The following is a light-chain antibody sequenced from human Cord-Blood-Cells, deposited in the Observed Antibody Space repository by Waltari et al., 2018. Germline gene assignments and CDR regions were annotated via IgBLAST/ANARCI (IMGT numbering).Light chain of an antibody. J-gene: IGKJ4*01. CDR3: QQYYSYPRT. CDR1: QGISSY. Sequence: AIRMTQSPSSFSASTGDRVTITCRASQGISSYLAWYQQKPGKAPKLLIYAASTQQSGVPSRFSGSGSGTDFTLTISCLQSEDFATYYCQQYYSYPRTFGGGTKVEIK. CDR2: AAS. V-gene: IGKV1-8*01.